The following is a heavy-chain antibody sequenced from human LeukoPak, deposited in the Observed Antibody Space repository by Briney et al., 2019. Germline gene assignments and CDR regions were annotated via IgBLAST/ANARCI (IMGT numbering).Heavy chain of an antibody. J-gene: IGHJ6*02. CDR2: IRSDSKTI. Sequence: GGSLRLSCVMSGFTFNSEPMNWVRQAPGKGLDWIAHIRSDSKTIVYADSVKGRFTMSRDNSKNTLYLQMNSLRAEDTAVYYCARDVGGAAAGRQPPYYYYGMDVWGQGTTVTVSS. CDR1: GFTFNSEP. CDR3: ARDVGGAAAGRQPPYYYYGMDV. V-gene: IGHV3-48*01. D-gene: IGHD6-13*01.